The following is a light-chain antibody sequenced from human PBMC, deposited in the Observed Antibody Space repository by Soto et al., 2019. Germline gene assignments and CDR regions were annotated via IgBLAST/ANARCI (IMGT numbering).Light chain of an antibody. CDR2: ETS. Sequence: ENLLSQPPGALSLSPGDRATLSCMVIQSLSSHIFAWCQQKPPQPPRLLLNETSSRATGIPDNISGSRSGTLFTPPTINMQHPDFATYYCQQPYNTPVTFGQGTKVDIK. V-gene: IGKV3D-20*02. CDR3: QQPYNTPVT. J-gene: IGKJ1*01. CDR1: QSLSSHI.